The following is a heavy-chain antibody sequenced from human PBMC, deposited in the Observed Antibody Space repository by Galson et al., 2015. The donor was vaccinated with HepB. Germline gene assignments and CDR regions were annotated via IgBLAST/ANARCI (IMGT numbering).Heavy chain of an antibody. V-gene: IGHV1-69*13. D-gene: IGHD3-10*01. Sequence: SVKVSCKASGGTFSSYAISWVRQAPGQGLEWMGGIIPIFGTANYAQKFQGRVTITADESTSTAYMELSSLRSEDTAVYYCARENYYCSGSYPSPGDYYYYYGMDVWGQGTTVTVSS. CDR3: ARENYYCSGSYPSPGDYYYYYGMDV. J-gene: IGHJ6*02. CDR1: GGTFSSYA. CDR2: IIPIFGTA.